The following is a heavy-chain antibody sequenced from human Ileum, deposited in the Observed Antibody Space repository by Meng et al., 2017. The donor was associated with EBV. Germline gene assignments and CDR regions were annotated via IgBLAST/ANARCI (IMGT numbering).Heavy chain of an antibody. Sequence: VRLVPAGAEVKEPWAVVKVACKASGYTFTSYGSNWVRQAPGQGLEWMGWISAFNGNTDYAQKFQGRVTMTTDTSTTTTYMELRSLRSDDTAVYYCARVVEGATSWLDRWGQGTLVTVSS. J-gene: IGHJ5*02. V-gene: IGHV1-18*01. D-gene: IGHD1-26*01. CDR3: ARVVEGATSWLDR. CDR1: GYTFTSYG. CDR2: ISAFNGNT.